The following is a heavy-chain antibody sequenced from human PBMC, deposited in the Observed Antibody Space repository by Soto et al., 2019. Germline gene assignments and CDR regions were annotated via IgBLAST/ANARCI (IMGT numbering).Heavy chain of an antibody. Sequence: SETLSLTCTVTGDSINNRSYYWGWIRQPPGKGLEWIGSIYYSGSTYNNPSLKSRVSMSVDTSKNQFSLKLRSVTAADTALYYCARQRTSVVTKAYFDSWGQGSLVTVSS. CDR3: ARQRTSVVTKAYFDS. CDR1: GDSINNRSYY. V-gene: IGHV4-39*01. J-gene: IGHJ4*02. CDR2: IYYSGST. D-gene: IGHD2-21*02.